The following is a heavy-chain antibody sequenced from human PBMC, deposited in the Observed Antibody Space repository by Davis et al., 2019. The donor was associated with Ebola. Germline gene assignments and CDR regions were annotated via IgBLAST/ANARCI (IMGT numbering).Heavy chain of an antibody. CDR1: GFTFSSYG. V-gene: IGHV3-30*03. D-gene: IGHD6-13*01. Sequence: GESLKISCAASGFTFSSYGMHWVRQAPGKGLEWVAVISYDGSNKYYADSVKGPFTISRDNSKNTLYLQMNSLRDEDTAVYYCAYLMLAAAGRINYYYYGMDVWGKGTAVTVSS. CDR3: AYLMLAAAGRINYYYYGMDV. J-gene: IGHJ6*04. CDR2: ISYDGSNK.